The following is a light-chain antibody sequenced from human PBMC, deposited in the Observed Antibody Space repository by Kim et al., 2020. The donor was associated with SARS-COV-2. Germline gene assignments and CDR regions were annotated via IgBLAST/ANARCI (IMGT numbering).Light chain of an antibody. CDR2: DVS. V-gene: IGLV2-14*04. J-gene: IGLJ1*01. Sequence: PGQSITISCTGTSSDVGGYNSVSWYQQHPGNAPKLMIYDVSKRPSGVSNRFSGSKSGNTASLTISGLQAEDEADYYCSSYTSSSHVFGTGTKVTVL. CDR3: SSYTSSSHV. CDR1: SSDVGGYNS.